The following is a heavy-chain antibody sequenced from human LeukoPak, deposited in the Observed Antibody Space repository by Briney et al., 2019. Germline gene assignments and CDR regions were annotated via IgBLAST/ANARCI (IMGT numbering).Heavy chain of an antibody. J-gene: IGHJ5*02. CDR1: GYTFTSYY. D-gene: IGHD3/OR15-3a*01. CDR2: INPSGGST. CDR3: ARDSAGTEYWFDP. Sequence: ASVKVSCKASGYTFTSYYMHWVQQAPGQGLEWRGIINPSGGSTSYAQKFQGRVTMTRDMSTSTVYMELSSLRSEDTAVYYCARDSAGTEYWFDPWGQGTLATVSS. V-gene: IGHV1-46*01.